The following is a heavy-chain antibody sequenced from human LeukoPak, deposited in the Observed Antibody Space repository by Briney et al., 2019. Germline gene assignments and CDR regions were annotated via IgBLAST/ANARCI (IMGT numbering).Heavy chain of an antibody. J-gene: IGHJ3*02. Sequence: ASVKVSCKASGYTFTSYVISGGRQAPGKGLDGWGWISAYNGNPNYAQKFQGRVTMTRDTSISTAYMELSRLRSDDTAVYYCAREPRGPPGGGAFDIWGQGTMVTVSS. CDR2: ISAYNGNP. V-gene: IGHV1-18*01. D-gene: IGHD1-14*01. CDR1: GYTFTSYV. CDR3: AREPRGPPGGGAFDI.